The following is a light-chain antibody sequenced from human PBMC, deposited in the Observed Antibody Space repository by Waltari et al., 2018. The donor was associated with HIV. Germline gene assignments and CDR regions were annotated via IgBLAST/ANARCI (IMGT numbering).Light chain of an antibody. CDR1: QSVTSRF. CDR3: QQYGSSPPYT. Sequence: EIVLTQSPGTLSLSPGERATLSCRASQSVTSRFLAWYQQTPGQAPRLLIYRASSRATGIPDRVSGSGSGTDFTLTISTLEPEDCAVYYCQQYGSSPPYTFGQGTKLEIK. V-gene: IGKV3-20*01. J-gene: IGKJ2*01. CDR2: RAS.